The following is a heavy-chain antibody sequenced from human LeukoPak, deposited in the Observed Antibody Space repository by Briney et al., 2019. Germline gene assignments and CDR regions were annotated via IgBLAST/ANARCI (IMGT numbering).Heavy chain of an antibody. Sequence: TASETLSLTCTVSGGSISSGGYYWSWIRQPPGKGLEWIGYIYHTGSTYYNPSLKSRVTISVDRSKNQFSLSLSSVTAADSAVYYCARDGSGNERVYFDYWGQGTLVTVSS. V-gene: IGHV4-30-2*01. CDR2: IYHTGST. D-gene: IGHD1-1*01. CDR3: ARDGSGNERVYFDY. CDR1: GGSISSGGYY. J-gene: IGHJ4*02.